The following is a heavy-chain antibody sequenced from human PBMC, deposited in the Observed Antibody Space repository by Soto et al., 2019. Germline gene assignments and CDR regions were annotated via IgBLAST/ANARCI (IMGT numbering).Heavy chain of an antibody. J-gene: IGHJ4*01. CDR3: ARLAEYCNGIKCYSNFDL. Sequence: ASVKVSCKTSGYNFTNFDINWVRQAPGRGLVWMGWMNPSSGETGSAQNFQGRVTMTRDISTRTFFMQLTSLRSEDTAIYYCARLAEYCNGIKCYSNFDLWGRGTQVTVSS. CDR1: GYNFTNFD. V-gene: IGHV1-8*01. CDR2: MNPSSGET. D-gene: IGHD2-15*01.